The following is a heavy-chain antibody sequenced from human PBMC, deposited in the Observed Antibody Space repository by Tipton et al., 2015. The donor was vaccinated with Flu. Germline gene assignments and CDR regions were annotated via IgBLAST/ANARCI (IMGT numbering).Heavy chain of an antibody. CDR3: ARIYGITGTTGPFDY. D-gene: IGHD1-7*01. CDR2: ISGSGGST. Sequence: SLRLSCAASGFTFSSYAMSWVRQAPGKGLEWVSAISGSGGSTYYADSVKGRFTISRDNSKNTLYLQMNSLRAEDTAVYYCARIYGITGTTGPFDYWGQGTLVTVSS. CDR1: GFTFSSYA. V-gene: IGHV3-23*01. J-gene: IGHJ4*02.